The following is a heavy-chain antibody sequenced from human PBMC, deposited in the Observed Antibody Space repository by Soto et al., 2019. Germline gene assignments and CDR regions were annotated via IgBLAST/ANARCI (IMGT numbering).Heavy chain of an antibody. J-gene: IGHJ5*02. Sequence: SETLSLTCTVSGGSISSGGYYWSWIRQHPGKGLEWIGYIYYSGSTYYNPSLKSRVTISVDTSKNQFSLKVNSVTAADTAVYYCARDQLEGNWFDPWGQGTLVTVSS. CDR1: GGSISSGGYY. CDR3: ARDQLEGNWFDP. CDR2: IYYSGST. V-gene: IGHV4-31*03. D-gene: IGHD1-1*01.